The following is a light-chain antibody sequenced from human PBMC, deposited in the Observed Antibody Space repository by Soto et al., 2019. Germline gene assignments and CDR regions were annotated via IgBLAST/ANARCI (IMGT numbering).Light chain of an antibody. Sequence: DIVLTQSPGTLSLSPGARATLSCRASQSVRSNYLAWYQQKPGRAPRLLIYGASSRATGIPDRFSGSGSGTDFTLTISRLEPEDFAVYYCQQYGSSPRAVGGGTKVEI. CDR3: QQYGSSPRA. V-gene: IGKV3-20*01. CDR1: QSVRSNY. J-gene: IGKJ4*01. CDR2: GAS.